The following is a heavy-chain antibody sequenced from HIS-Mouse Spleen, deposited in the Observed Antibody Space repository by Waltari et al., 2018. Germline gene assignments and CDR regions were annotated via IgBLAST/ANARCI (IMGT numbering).Heavy chain of an antibody. CDR1: GGSISSSKYY. CDR2: IYYSGST. CDR3: ASGYSGSYYNWFDP. J-gene: IGHJ5*02. D-gene: IGHD1-26*01. V-gene: IGHV4-39*07. Sequence: QLQLQESGPGMVKPSETLSLPCTVSGGSISSSKYYWRWIRQPPGKGLEWIGSIYYSGSTYYNPSLKSRVTISVDTSKNQFSLKLSSVTAADTAVYYCASGYSGSYYNWFDPWGQGTLVTVSS.